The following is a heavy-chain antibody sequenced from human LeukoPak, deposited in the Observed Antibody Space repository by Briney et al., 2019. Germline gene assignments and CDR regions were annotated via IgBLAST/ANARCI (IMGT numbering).Heavy chain of an antibody. D-gene: IGHD7-27*01. Sequence: SETLSLTCTVSGGSVGSGSYYWSWIRQPPGKGLEWIGYIYYSGSTNYNPSLKSRVTISVDTSKNQFSLKLSSVTAADTAVYYCARTRWGSDFDYWGQGTLVTVSS. V-gene: IGHV4-61*01. J-gene: IGHJ4*02. CDR1: GGSVGSGSYY. CDR2: IYYSGST. CDR3: ARTRWGSDFDY.